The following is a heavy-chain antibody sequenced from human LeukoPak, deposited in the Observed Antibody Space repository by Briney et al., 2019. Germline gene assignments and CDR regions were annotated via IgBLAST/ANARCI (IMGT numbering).Heavy chain of an antibody. Sequence: SETLSLTCTVSGGSISTSDYLWAWVRQAPGKGLEWIGDFYYNGAAYYNGVTSYSPSLRSRVTISVDTSKNHFSLDLTSVTAADTTVYYCVRRNYLSSRIDPWGQGTLVTVSS. J-gene: IGHJ5*02. D-gene: IGHD3-16*01. V-gene: IGHV4-61*05. CDR1: GGSISTSDYL. CDR2: FYYNGAA. CDR3: VRRNYLSSRIDP.